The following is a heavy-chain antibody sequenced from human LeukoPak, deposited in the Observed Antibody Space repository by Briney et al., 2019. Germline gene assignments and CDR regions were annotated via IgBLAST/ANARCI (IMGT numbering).Heavy chain of an antibody. CDR3: ATDGAGFDT. CDR2: INIRGTNT. CDR1: GFTFSDSY. Sequence: GGSLRLSCAASGFTFSDSYMSWIRQAPGKRLEWLSYINIRGTNTHYADSVKGRFTISRDNAKKSLYLEMNNLRAEDTAVYYCATDGAGFDTWGQGVLVTVSS. J-gene: IGHJ5*02. V-gene: IGHV3-11*01.